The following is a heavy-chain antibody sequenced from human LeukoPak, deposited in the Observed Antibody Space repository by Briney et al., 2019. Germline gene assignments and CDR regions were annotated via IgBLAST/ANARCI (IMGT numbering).Heavy chain of an antibody. CDR1: GFTFSSYE. Sequence: GGSLRLSCAASGFTFSSYEMNWVRQAPGKGLEWVSYISSSGSTIYYADSVKGRFTISRDNAKNSLYLQMNSLRAEDTALYYCARMDGSSAYYYYYMDVWGKGTTVTVSS. D-gene: IGHD6-6*01. CDR2: ISSSGSTI. J-gene: IGHJ6*03. V-gene: IGHV3-48*03. CDR3: ARMDGSSAYYYYYMDV.